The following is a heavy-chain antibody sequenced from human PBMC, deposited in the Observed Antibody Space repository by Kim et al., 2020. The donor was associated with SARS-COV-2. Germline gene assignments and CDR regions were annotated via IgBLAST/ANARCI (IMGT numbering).Heavy chain of an antibody. Sequence: GGSLRLSCTASGFTFGDYAMSWFRQAPGKGLEWVGFIRSKAYGGTTEYAASVKGRFTISRDDSKSIAYLQMNSLKTEDTAVYYCTRVVTAIGEQFDYWGQGTLVTVSS. D-gene: IGHD2-21*02. CDR3: TRVVTAIGEQFDY. V-gene: IGHV3-49*03. CDR1: GFTFGDYA. J-gene: IGHJ4*02. CDR2: IRSKAYGGTT.